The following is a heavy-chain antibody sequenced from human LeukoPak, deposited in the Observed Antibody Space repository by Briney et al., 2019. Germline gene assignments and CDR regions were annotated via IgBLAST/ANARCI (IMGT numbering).Heavy chain of an antibody. CDR2: ISSSSSYI. V-gene: IGHV3-21*01. CDR1: GFTFSSYS. J-gene: IGHJ4*02. D-gene: IGHD3-16*02. CDR3: ARDQGRMITFGGVIVKKGGIKY. Sequence: PGGSLRLSCAASGFTFSSYSMNWVRQAPGKGLEWVSSISSSSSYIYYADSVKGRFTISRDNAKNSLYLQMNSLRAEDTAVYYCARDQGRMITFGGVIVKKGGIKYWGQGTLVTVSS.